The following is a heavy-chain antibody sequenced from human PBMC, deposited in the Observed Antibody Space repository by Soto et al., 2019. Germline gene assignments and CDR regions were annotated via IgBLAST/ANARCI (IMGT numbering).Heavy chain of an antibody. CDR3: ARGFWGGAGSADPGNSVL. J-gene: IGHJ2*01. CDR1: GGTFSTYA. CDR2: IIPIYGAT. Sequence: QLQLVQSGAEVKKPGSSVKVSCKASGGTFSTYAASWVRQAPGQGLEWLGGIIPIYGATKYEQKLQGRVTITADEVTGPASMDRSSRRSEATAAYYCARGFWGGAGSADPGNSVLGGPGTRFT. V-gene: IGHV1-69*01. D-gene: IGHD3-16*01.